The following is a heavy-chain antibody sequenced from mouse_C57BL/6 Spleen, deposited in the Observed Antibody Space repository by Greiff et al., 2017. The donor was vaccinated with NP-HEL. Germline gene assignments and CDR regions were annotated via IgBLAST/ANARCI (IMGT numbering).Heavy chain of an antibody. D-gene: IGHD1-1*01. CDR1: GYTFTSYW. CDR2: IYPGSGST. J-gene: IGHJ3*01. V-gene: IGHV1-55*01. Sequence: QVQLKQPGAELVKPGASVKMPCKASGYTFTSYWITWVKQRPGQGLEWIGDIYPGSGSTNYNEKFKSKATLTVDTSSSTAYMQLSSLTSEDSAVYYCARGDYGSSSWLAYWGQGTLVTVSA. CDR3: ARGDYGSSSWLAY.